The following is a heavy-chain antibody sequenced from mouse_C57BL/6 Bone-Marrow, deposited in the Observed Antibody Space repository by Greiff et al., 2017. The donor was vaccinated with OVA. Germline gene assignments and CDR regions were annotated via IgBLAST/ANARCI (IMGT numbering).Heavy chain of an antibody. J-gene: IGHJ2*01. CDR3: ARKERRWYYFDY. D-gene: IGHD2-12*01. CDR2: IWSGGST. Sequence: VQLQQSGPGLVQPSQSLSITCTVSGFSLTSYGVHWVRQSPGKGLEWLGVIWSGGSTDYNAAFISRLSISKDNSKSQVFFKMNSLQADDTAIYYCARKERRWYYFDYWGQGTTLTVSS. V-gene: IGHV2-2*01. CDR1: GFSLTSYG.